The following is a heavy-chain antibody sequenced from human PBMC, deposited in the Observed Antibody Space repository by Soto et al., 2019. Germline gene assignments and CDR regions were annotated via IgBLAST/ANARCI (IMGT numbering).Heavy chain of an antibody. V-gene: IGHV1-18*01. Sequence: ASVKVSCKASGYTFTSYGISWVRQAPGQGLEWMGWISAYNGNTNYAQKLQGRVTMTTDTSTSTAYMELRSQRSDDTAVYYCARDDIVVVVAATKPKGYYYYYGMDVWGQGTTVTVSS. CDR1: GYTFTSYG. D-gene: IGHD2-15*01. CDR3: ARDDIVVVVAATKPKGYYYYYGMDV. CDR2: ISAYNGNT. J-gene: IGHJ6*02.